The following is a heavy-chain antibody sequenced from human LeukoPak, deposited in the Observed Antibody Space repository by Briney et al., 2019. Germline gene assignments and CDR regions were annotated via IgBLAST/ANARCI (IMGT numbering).Heavy chain of an antibody. Sequence: GGSLRLSCAASGFTFSSYWMHWVRQVPGKGLVWVSRINSDGSSRSYVDSVMGRFTISRDNAKNTLYLQLDSLRAEDTAVYYCARGLAVAGSSWFDPWGQGTLVTVSS. J-gene: IGHJ5*02. CDR2: INSDGSSR. CDR1: GFTFSSYW. V-gene: IGHV3-74*01. D-gene: IGHD6-19*01. CDR3: ARGLAVAGSSWFDP.